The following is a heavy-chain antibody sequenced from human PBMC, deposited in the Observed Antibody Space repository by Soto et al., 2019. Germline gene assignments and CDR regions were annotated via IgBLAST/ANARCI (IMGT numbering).Heavy chain of an antibody. CDR1: GNTFSNYA. Sequence: QVQLVQSGAELKKPGSSVKVSCKASGNTFSNYAISWVRQAPGQGLEWMGGTIPPYGTTNYAREFQDRITITADESRSTVYMGLRSLRSENTAVYYGATRGGGGGRGQGTLVTVSS. V-gene: IGHV1-69*01. CDR2: TIPPYGTT. J-gene: IGHJ4*02. D-gene: IGHD3-16*01. CDR3: ATRGGGGG.